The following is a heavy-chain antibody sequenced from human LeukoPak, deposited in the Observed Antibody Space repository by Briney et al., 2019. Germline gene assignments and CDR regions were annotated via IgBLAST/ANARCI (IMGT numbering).Heavy chain of an antibody. CDR3: ARFGIASYGYWAW. CDR2: MNPNSGNT. D-gene: IGHD4-17*01. J-gene: IGHJ4*02. V-gene: IGHV1-8*01. CDR1: GYTFTSYD. Sequence: ASVTVSCKASGYTFTSYDINWVRQATGQGLEGMGWMNPNSGNTDYAQKLQGRVTMTSNTSISTAYMELSSLRYQDTAVYYCARFGIASYGYWAWWGQGTLVTVS.